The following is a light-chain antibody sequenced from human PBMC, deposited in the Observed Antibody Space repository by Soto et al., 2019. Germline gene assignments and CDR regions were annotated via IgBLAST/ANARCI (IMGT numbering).Light chain of an antibody. CDR3: QQYNNWPPF. V-gene: IGKV3-15*01. CDR1: QSVSSN. J-gene: IGKJ1*01. CDR2: GAS. Sequence: EIVMTQSPATLSVSPGERATLSCRASQSVSSNLAWYQQKPGQAPRLLIYGASTRATGIPARFSGSGSGTEFTLTISSLQSEDFAVYYSQQYNNWPPFFGQGTKVDI.